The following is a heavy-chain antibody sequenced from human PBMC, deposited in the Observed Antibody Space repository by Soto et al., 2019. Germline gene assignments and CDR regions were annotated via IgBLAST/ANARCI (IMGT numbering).Heavy chain of an antibody. CDR1: GFTVSSNY. D-gene: IGHD3-22*01. Sequence: GGSLRLSCAASGFTVSSNYTSWVRQAPGKGLEWVSVIYSGGSTYYADSVKGRFTISRDNSKNTLYLQMNSLRAEDTAVYYCARDLLHYYDSSGYTYYYYGMDVWGQGTTVTVSS. V-gene: IGHV3-53*01. J-gene: IGHJ6*02. CDR2: IYSGGST. CDR3: ARDLLHYYDSSGYTYYYYGMDV.